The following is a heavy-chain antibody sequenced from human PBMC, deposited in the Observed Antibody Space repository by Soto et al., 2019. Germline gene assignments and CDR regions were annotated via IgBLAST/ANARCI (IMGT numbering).Heavy chain of an antibody. CDR2: INPSGGAT. CDR1: GYTFTNYY. Sequence: QVQLVQSGAEVKKPGASVKVSCNTSGYTFTNYYIHWVRQAPGQGLEWMGMINPSGGATSYAQKFQDRVTMTRDTSTSTVYMELSSLRSEDTALYYCARGGYTYGLDYWGQGTLVTVSS. J-gene: IGHJ4*02. CDR3: ARGGYTYGLDY. D-gene: IGHD5-18*01. V-gene: IGHV1-46*01.